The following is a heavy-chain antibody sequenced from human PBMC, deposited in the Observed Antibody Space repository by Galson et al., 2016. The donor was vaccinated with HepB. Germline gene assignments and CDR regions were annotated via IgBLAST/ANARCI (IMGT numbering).Heavy chain of an antibody. Sequence: PALVKPTQTLTLTCSFSGFSLSTSGVGVGWIRQPPGKALEWLALIYWDDDKRYSPSLKSRLTITKDTSKNQVVLTMTNMDPVDTATYYCAHRPYDSSGYYGEYFQHWGQGTLVTVSS. CDR1: GFSLSTSGVG. V-gene: IGHV2-5*02. D-gene: IGHD3-22*01. CDR3: AHRPYDSSGYYGEYFQH. J-gene: IGHJ1*01. CDR2: IYWDDDK.